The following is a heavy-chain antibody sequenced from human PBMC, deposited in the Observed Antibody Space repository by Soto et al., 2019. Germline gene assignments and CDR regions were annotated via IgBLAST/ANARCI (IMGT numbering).Heavy chain of an antibody. Sequence: GGSLRLSCAASGFPFDDYCMNWVRQAPGKGLEWVSGINWNGGSKGYADSVKGRFIISRDNSKNTLYLQMSSLRAEDTAVYYCTKGYYYDTCGYFDTWGQGTLVTVSS. J-gene: IGHJ4*02. V-gene: IGHV3-20*04. CDR2: INWNGGSK. CDR1: GFPFDDYC. CDR3: TKGYYYDTCGYFDT. D-gene: IGHD3-22*01.